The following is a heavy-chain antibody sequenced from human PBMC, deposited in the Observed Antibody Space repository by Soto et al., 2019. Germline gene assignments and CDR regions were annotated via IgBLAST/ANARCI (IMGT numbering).Heavy chain of an antibody. CDR2: ISAYNGNT. CDR3: ARARRGYSGYEHVDY. CDR1: GYTFSSYG. Sequence: ASVKVSCKASGYTFSSYGISWVRQAPGQGLEGKGWISAYNGNTNYAQKLQGRVTMTTDTSTSTAYMELRSLRSDDTAVYYCARARRGYSGYEHVDYWGQGTLVTVSS. D-gene: IGHD5-12*01. V-gene: IGHV1-18*01. J-gene: IGHJ4*02.